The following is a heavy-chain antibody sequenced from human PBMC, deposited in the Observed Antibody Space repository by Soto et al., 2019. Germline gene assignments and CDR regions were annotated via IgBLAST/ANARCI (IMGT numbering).Heavy chain of an antibody. CDR3: AREPGVYYYYGMDV. V-gene: IGHV3-21*01. Sequence: EVQLVESGGGLVKPGGSLRLSCAASGFTFSSYSMNWVRQAPGKGLEWVSSISSSSSYIYYADSVKGRFTISRDNANNSLYLQMNSLRAEGTAVYYWAREPGVYYYYGMDVWGQGTTVTVYS. D-gene: IGHD7-27*01. CDR2: ISSSSSYI. J-gene: IGHJ6*02. CDR1: GFTFSSYS.